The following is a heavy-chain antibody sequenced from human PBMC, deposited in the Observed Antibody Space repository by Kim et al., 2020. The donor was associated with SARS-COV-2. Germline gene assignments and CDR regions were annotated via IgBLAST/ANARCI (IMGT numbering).Heavy chain of an antibody. CDR2: IDFTGTT. CDR3: ARRAGYTTSRHSFDY. D-gene: IGHD6-13*01. Sequence: SETLSLTCSVSGGSINSSPYYWGWIRQPPGKGLEWIGTIDFTGTTYYNPSLKSRVTISADMSKNHFSLRLNSVTAADTAVYYCARRAGYTTSRHSFDYWG. V-gene: IGHV4-39*07. J-gene: IGHJ4*01. CDR1: GGSINSSPYY.